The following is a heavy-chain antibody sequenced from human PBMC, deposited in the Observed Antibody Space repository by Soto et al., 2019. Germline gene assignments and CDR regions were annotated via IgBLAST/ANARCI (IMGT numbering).Heavy chain of an antibody. Sequence: PGGSLRLSCTASGLTFSTYSMDWVRQAPGKGLEWISYISSSSNTIYYADSVKGRFTISRDNAKNSLYLQMNSLRAEDSAVYYCARASTSLSYFDYWGEGTLVTVSS. CDR2: ISSSSNTI. J-gene: IGHJ4*02. CDR3: ARASTSLSYFDY. V-gene: IGHV3-48*01. CDR1: GLTFSTYS. D-gene: IGHD2-2*01.